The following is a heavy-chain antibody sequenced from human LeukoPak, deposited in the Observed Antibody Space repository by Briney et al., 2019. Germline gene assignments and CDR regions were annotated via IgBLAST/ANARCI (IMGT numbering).Heavy chain of an antibody. J-gene: IGHJ4*02. CDR2: IYYSGTN. CDR3: ARYYDRSGSRDY. V-gene: IGHV4-59*01. Sequence: SETLSLTCTVSGGSISSYYWSWIRQPPGKGLEWIGYIYYSGTNNSNPSLKSRVTISVDTSKNQFSLKLSSVTAADSAVYYCARYYDRSGSRDYWGQGTLVTVSS. CDR1: GGSISSYY. D-gene: IGHD3-22*01.